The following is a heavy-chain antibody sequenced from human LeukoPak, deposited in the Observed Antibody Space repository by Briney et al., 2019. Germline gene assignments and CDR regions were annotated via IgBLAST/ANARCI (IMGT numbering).Heavy chain of an antibody. CDR3: ASENRELVGTFFDY. V-gene: IGHV3-48*02. D-gene: IGHD1-26*01. CDR1: GFTFSSYS. CDR2: ISSSSSTI. Sequence: TGGSLRLSCAASGFTFSSYSMNWVRQAPGKGLEWVSYISSSSSTIYYADSVKGRFTISRDNAKNSLYLRMNSLRDEDTAVYYCASENRELVGTFFDYWGQGTLVTVSS. J-gene: IGHJ4*02.